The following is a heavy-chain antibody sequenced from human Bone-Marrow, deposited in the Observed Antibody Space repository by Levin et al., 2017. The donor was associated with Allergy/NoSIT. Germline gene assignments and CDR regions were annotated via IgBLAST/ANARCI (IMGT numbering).Heavy chain of an antibody. CDR2: MYPADSHT. Sequence: NRGESLKISCQCSGYKFSNYWIAWVRQMPGQGLEWMGIMYPADSHTRYSPSFQGQVTISVDKSISTAYLQWTSLTASDTATYYCARKGGEGGTWEYEAFDVWGQGTMLTVSS. J-gene: IGHJ3*01. V-gene: IGHV5-51*01. CDR1: GYKFSNYW. D-gene: IGHD1-26*01. CDR3: ARKGGEGGTWEYEAFDV.